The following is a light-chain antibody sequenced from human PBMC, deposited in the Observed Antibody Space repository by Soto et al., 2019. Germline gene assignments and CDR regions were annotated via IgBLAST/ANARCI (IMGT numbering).Light chain of an antibody. CDR1: TSDVGGYNY. J-gene: IGLJ1*01. CDR2: EVS. Sequence: QSALTQPPSASGSPGQSVTISCTGTTSDVGGYNYVSWYQQHPGKAPKLMIYEVSKRPSAVPDRFSGSKSGNTASLTVSGLQAEDEADYSCSSYAGSNNWNFGTGTKLTVL. CDR3: SSYAGSNNWN. V-gene: IGLV2-8*01.